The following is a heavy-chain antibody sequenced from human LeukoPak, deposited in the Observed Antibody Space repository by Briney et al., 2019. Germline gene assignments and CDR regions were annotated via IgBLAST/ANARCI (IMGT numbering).Heavy chain of an antibody. Sequence: SGGSLRLSCAASGLTFSNAWMSWVRQAPGKGLEWVGRIKSKTDGGTTDYAAPVKGRFTISRDDSKNTLYLQMNSLKTEDTAVYYCTTGRAAGPVDYWGQGTLVTVSS. CDR3: TTGRAAGPVDY. D-gene: IGHD6-13*01. CDR2: IKSKTDGGTT. J-gene: IGHJ4*02. V-gene: IGHV3-15*01. CDR1: GLTFSNAW.